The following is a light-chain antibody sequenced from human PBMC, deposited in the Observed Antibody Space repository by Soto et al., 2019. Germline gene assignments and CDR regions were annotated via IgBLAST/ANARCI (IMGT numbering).Light chain of an antibody. CDR3: QQYNNWPPWT. V-gene: IGKV3-15*01. Sequence: EIVMTQSPATLSVSPGERATLSCWASQSISSTLAWYQQKPGQAPRLLIYDASTRATGIPARFSGSGSGTEFTLTISSLQSEDFAIYYCQQYNNWPPWTFGQGTKVDIK. J-gene: IGKJ1*01. CDR2: DAS. CDR1: QSISST.